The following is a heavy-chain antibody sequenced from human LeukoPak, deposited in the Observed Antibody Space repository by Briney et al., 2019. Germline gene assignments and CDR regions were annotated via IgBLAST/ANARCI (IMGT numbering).Heavy chain of an antibody. D-gene: IGHD1-7*01. CDR2: INHSGST. CDR1: GGSFSGYY. CDR3: ARRLGHRAGITGTEYYFDY. J-gene: IGHJ4*02. Sequence: SETLSLTCAVYGGSFSGYYWSWIRQPPGKGLEWIGEINHSGSTNYNPSLKSRVTISVDTSKNQFSLKLSSVTAADTAVYYCARRLGHRAGITGTEYYFDYWGQGTLVTVSS. V-gene: IGHV4-34*01.